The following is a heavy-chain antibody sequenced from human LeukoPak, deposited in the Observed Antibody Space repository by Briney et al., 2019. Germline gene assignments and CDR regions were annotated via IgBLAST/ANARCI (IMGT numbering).Heavy chain of an antibody. D-gene: IGHD3-3*01. V-gene: IGHV1-2*02. CDR1: GYTFTGYY. J-gene: IGHJ6*03. Sequence: ASVKVSCKASGYTFTGYYMHWVRQAPGQGLEWMGWINPNSGGTNYAQKFQGRVTMTRDTSISTAYMEFSSLRSEDMAVYYCARGIWSASRASYYMDVWGKGTTVTVCS. CDR3: ARGIWSASRASYYMDV. CDR2: INPNSGGT.